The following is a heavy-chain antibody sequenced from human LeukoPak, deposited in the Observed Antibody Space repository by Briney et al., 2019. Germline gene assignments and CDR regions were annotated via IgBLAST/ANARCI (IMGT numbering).Heavy chain of an antibody. CDR2: ISGSGGST. CDR3: AKGYSSGWYYIQHY. V-gene: IGHV3-23*01. J-gene: IGHJ4*02. D-gene: IGHD6-19*01. Sequence: PGGSLRLSCVGSGFTFSSYAMSWVRQAPGKGLEWVSAISGSGGSTYYADSVKGRFTISRDNSKNTLYLQMNSLRAEDTAVYYCAKGYSSGWYYIQHYWGQGTLVTVSS. CDR1: GFTFSSYA.